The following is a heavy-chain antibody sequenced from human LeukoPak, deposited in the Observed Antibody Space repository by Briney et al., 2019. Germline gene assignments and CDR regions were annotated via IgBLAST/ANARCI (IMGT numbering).Heavy chain of an antibody. CDR1: GFTFDDYG. J-gene: IGHJ4*02. D-gene: IGHD6-19*01. V-gene: IGHV3-20*04. CDR3: AAPNPIAVAGTN. Sequence: GGSLRLSCAASGFTFDDYGMSWVRQAPGKGLEWVSGINWNGGSTGYADSVKGRFTISRDNAKNSLYLQMNSLRAEDTALYYCAAPNPIAVAGTNWGQGTLVTVSS. CDR2: INWNGGST.